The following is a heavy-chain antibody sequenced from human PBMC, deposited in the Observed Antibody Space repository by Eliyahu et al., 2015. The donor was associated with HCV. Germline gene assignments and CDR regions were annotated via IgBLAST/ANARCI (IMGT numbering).Heavy chain of an antibody. CDR3: AKMPRDISYYYGMDV. CDR2: ISDSGGST. V-gene: IGHV3-23*01. CDR1: GFTFSSYA. J-gene: IGHJ6*02. D-gene: IGHD3-9*01. Sequence: EVQLLESGGGLVQPGGSLRLSCAASGFTFSSYAMSWVRQAPGKGLEWVSGISDSGGSTYYADSVKGRFTISRDNSKNTLYLQMNSLTAEDTAVYYCAKMPRDISYYYGMDVWGQGTTVTVSS.